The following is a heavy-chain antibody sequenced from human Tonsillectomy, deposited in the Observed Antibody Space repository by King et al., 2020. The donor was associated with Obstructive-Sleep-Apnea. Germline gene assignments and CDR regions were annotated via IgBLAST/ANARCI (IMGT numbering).Heavy chain of an antibody. CDR1: GFIFSDYY. J-gene: IGHJ6*02. V-gene: IGHV3-11*01. Sequence: LVESGGGLVKPGGSLRLSCAASGFIFSDYYMSWVRQAPGKGLEWISYIGRSGDTIYYADSVKGRFTISRDNAKNSLFLQMNSLRADDTAVYYCARDQATFSYHGLDVWGQGTTVTVSS. D-gene: IGHD3-16*01. CDR2: IGRSGDTI. CDR3: ARDQATFSYHGLDV.